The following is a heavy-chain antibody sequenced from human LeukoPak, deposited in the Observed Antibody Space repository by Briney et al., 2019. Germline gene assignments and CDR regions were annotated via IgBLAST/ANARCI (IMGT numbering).Heavy chain of an antibody. V-gene: IGHV3-48*03. D-gene: IGHD1-1*01. CDR3: ARGSADDDDKWIDP. Sequence: GGSLRLSCAASGFTFSDYGMNWVCQAPGKGLEWVSYISSSPINIYYADSVRGRFTISRDNAKNSVFLQMNSLRAEDTAVYYRARGSADDDDKWIDPWGQGTLVTVSS. CDR1: GFTFSDYG. J-gene: IGHJ5*02. CDR2: ISSSPINI.